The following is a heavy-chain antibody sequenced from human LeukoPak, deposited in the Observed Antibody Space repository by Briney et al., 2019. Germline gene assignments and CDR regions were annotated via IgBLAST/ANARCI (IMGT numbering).Heavy chain of an antibody. V-gene: IGHV3-21*01. CDR2: ISSSSSYI. D-gene: IGHD2-2*01. J-gene: IGHJ4*02. Sequence: GGSLRLSCAASGFTFSSYSMNWVRPAPGKGLGWVSSISSSSSYIYYADSVKGRFTISRDNAKNSLYLQMNSLRAEDTAVYYCARGVCSSTSCYGYFDYWGQGTLVTVSS. CDR1: GFTFSSYS. CDR3: ARGVCSSTSCYGYFDY.